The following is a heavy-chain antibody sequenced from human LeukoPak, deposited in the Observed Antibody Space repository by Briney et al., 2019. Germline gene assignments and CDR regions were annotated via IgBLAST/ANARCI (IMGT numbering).Heavy chain of an antibody. V-gene: IGHV5-51*01. CDR3: ARHFSVDSTSSHFDY. D-gene: IGHD2-2*01. CDR2: IYPGESQI. CDR1: GYSFTTYW. J-gene: IGHJ4*02. Sequence: PGGSLKISCKASGYSFTTYWIGWVRQLPGKGLEWVGFIYPGESQIRYSPSFQGQVTISADKSISTAYLQWSSLKASDTAMYYRARHFSVDSTSSHFDYWGQGTWVTVSS.